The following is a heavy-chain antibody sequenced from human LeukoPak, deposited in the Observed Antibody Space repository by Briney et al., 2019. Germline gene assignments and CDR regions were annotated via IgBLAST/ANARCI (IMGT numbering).Heavy chain of an antibody. CDR2: IYYSGST. CDR3: ARRWGAKRRIAVAGPRGYFDY. J-gene: IGHJ4*02. Sequence: PSETLSLTCTVSGGSISSSSYYWGWIRQPPGKGLEWIGSIYYSGSTYYNPSLKSRVTISVDTSKNQFSLELSSVTAADTAVYYCARRWGAKRRIAVAGPRGYFDYWGQGTLVTVSS. CDR1: GGSISSSSYY. D-gene: IGHD6-19*01. V-gene: IGHV4-39*07.